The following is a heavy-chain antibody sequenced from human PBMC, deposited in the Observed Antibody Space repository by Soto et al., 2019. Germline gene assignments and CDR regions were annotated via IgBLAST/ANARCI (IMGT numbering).Heavy chain of an antibody. Sequence: GSLRLSCAASGFTFSSYAMSWVRQAPGKGLEWVSAISGSGGSTYYADSVKGRFTISRDNSKNTLYLQMNSLRAEDTAVYYCAKKVYIVVVPAAPNDAFDIWGQGTMVTVSS. CDR2: ISGSGGST. CDR1: GFTFSSYA. CDR3: AKKVYIVVVPAAPNDAFDI. D-gene: IGHD2-2*01. J-gene: IGHJ3*02. V-gene: IGHV3-23*01.